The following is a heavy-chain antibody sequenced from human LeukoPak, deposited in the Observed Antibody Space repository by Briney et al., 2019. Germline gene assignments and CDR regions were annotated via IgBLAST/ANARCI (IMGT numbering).Heavy chain of an antibody. D-gene: IGHD1-26*01. Sequence: GGSLRLSCAASGFTFSSYEMNWVRQAPGKGLEWVSYMSSSGSAKYYADSVKGRFIISRDNAKNSLYLQMNSLRAEDTAVYYCARGDSGSYYFDYWGQGTLVTVSS. V-gene: IGHV3-48*03. CDR2: MSSSGSAK. CDR1: GFTFSSYE. J-gene: IGHJ4*02. CDR3: ARGDSGSYYFDY.